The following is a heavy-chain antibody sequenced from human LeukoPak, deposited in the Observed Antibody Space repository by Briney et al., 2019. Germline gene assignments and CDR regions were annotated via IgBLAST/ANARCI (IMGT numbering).Heavy chain of an antibody. V-gene: IGHV3-48*03. D-gene: IGHD6-13*01. J-gene: IGHJ4*02. CDR2: ISSSGSTI. CDR3: ARDPIAAAGTRLFDY. Sequence: GGSLRLSCAASGFTFSSYEMNWVRQAPGKGLEWVSYISSSGSTIYYADSVKGRFTISRDNAKNSLYLQMNSLRAEDTAVYYCARDPIAAAGTRLFDYWGQGTLVTVSS. CDR1: GFTFSSYE.